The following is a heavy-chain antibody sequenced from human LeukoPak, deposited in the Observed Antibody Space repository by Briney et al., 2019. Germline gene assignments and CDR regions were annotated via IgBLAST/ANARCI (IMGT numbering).Heavy chain of an antibody. CDR3: AREVIWSGSYQYYFDY. CDR2: TNRDGSEK. V-gene: IGHV3-7*01. D-gene: IGHD1-26*01. Sequence: GGSLRLSCAASEFTFTNFWMSWVRQAPGKGLEWVANTNRDGSEKYYVDSVKGRVTISRDNAMNFLYLQLNSLRVDDTAVYYCAREVIWSGSYQYYFDYWGQGTLVTVSS. CDR1: EFTFTNFW. J-gene: IGHJ4*02.